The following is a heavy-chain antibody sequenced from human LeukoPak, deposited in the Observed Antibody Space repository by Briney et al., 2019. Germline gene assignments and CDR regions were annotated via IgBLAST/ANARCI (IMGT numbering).Heavy chain of an antibody. CDR3: ARHEIVVVPAAYPYDAFDI. D-gene: IGHD2-2*01. J-gene: IGHJ3*02. Sequence: PSETLSLTCTVSGGSISSSSYYWGWIRQPPGKGLEWIGSIYYSGSTYYNPSFKSRVTISVDTSKNQFSLKLSSVTAADTAVYYCARHEIVVVPAAYPYDAFDIWGQGTMVTVSS. V-gene: IGHV4-39*01. CDR1: GGSISSSSYY. CDR2: IYYSGST.